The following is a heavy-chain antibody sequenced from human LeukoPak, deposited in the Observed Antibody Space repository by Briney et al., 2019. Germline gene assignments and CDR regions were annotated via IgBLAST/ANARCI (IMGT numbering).Heavy chain of an antibody. CDR1: GFTFSSDW. J-gene: IGHJ4*02. CDR2: IKQDGSER. Sequence: GGSLRLSCVGSGFTFSSDWMSWVRQAPGKGLEWVANIKQDGSERYYVDSVKGRFTISRDNAKNSLYLQMNSLRAEDTAVYYCASDGGWGKLYSCGQGTLVTVSS. V-gene: IGHV3-7*01. D-gene: IGHD7-27*01. CDR3: ASDGGWGKLYS.